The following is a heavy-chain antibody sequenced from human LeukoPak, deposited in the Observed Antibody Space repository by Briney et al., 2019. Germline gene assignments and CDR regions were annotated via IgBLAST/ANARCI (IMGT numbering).Heavy chain of an antibody. Sequence: ASVKVSCKVSGYTLTELSMHWVRQAPGKGLEWMGGFDPEDGETIYAQKFQGRVTITRDTSTSTVYMELSSLRSEDTAVYYCARAPYRDSYYFDYWGQGTLVTVSS. D-gene: IGHD2-21*01. CDR3: ARAPYRDSYYFDY. CDR2: FDPEDGET. CDR1: GYTLTELS. J-gene: IGHJ4*02. V-gene: IGHV1-24*01.